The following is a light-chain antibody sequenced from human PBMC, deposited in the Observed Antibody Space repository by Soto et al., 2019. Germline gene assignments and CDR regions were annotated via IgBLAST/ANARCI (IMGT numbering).Light chain of an antibody. CDR1: QGISSA. Sequence: AIQLTQSPSSLSASVGDRVTITCRASQGISSALAWYQQRPGKAPKLLICDASSLETGVPSRFSGYGSGTDFTLTFSSLQPEEFATYYCQQFDSFPHTFGGGTKVEIK. J-gene: IGKJ4*01. CDR2: DAS. V-gene: IGKV1-13*02. CDR3: QQFDSFPHT.